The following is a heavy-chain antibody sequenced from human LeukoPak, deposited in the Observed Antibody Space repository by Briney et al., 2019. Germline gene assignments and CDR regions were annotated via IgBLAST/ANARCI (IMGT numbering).Heavy chain of an antibody. CDR2: INPNSGGT. J-gene: IGHJ4*02. D-gene: IGHD3-10*01. CDR1: GYTFTGYY. V-gene: IGHV1-2*02. Sequence: ASVKVSCMASGYTFTGYYMHWVRQAPGQGLEWMGWINPNSGGTNYEQKLQGRVTMTRDTSISTAYMELSRLRSDDTAVYYCARDQAIWFGESVFDYWGQGTLVTISS. CDR3: ARDQAIWFGESVFDY.